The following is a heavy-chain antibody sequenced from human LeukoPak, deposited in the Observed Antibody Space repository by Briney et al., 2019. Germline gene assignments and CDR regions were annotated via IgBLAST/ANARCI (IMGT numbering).Heavy chain of an antibody. J-gene: IGHJ4*02. CDR1: GYILTSYY. CDR3: AGAGYDSSGYYSY. D-gene: IGHD3-22*01. V-gene: IGHV1-46*01. Sequence: ASVKVSCKVSGYILTSYYMHWLRQAPDQGLDWVGLINPTGGSTTYAQNFQGRFTMTRNTSTTTVYMEVSSVRSEDTAVYYCAGAGYDSSGYYSYGGQRPLVTVFS. CDR2: INPTGGST.